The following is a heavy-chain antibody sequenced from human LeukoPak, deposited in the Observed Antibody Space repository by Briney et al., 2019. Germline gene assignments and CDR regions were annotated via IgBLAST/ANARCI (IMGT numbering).Heavy chain of an antibody. J-gene: IGHJ4*02. CDR3: AREGYYGSGSPPSLYFDY. V-gene: IGHV3-30-3*01. Sequence: QSGGSLGLSCAASGFTFRNYVIHWVRQAPGKGLEWVAVTSSDLNVKLYADSVKGRFTISRDNSRSTLYLKMNSLRPEDTAIYYCAREGYYGSGSPPSLYFDYWGQGTLVTVSS. CDR1: GFTFRNYV. CDR2: TSSDLNVK. D-gene: IGHD3-10*01.